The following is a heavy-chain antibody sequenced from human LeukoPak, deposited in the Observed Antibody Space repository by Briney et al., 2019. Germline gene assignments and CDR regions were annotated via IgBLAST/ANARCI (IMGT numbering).Heavy chain of an antibody. CDR1: GGSISSGGYY. V-gene: IGHV4-31*03. Sequence: SETLSLTCTVSGGSISSGGYYWSWIRQHPGKGLEWIGYIYYSGSTYYNPSLKSRVTISVDTSKNQFSLKLSSVTAADTAVYYCARVSLMNWFDPWGQGTLVTVSS. J-gene: IGHJ5*02. D-gene: IGHD2-8*01. CDR2: IYYSGST. CDR3: ARVSLMNWFDP.